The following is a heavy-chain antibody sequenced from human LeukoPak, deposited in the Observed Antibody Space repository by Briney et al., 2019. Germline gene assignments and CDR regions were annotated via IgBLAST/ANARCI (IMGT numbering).Heavy chain of an antibody. CDR2: ISADDDESS. V-gene: IGHV3-23*01. D-gene: IGHD6-13*01. Sequence: PGGSLRLSCAASGFTFNKYAMTWVRQAPGRGLQWVAHISADDDESSWYADSVRGRFTISRDNSKNTLYLQMSRLTDEDTAIYYCVRRRIAEAGDFDYWGQGTLVTVSS. J-gene: IGHJ4*01. CDR3: VRRRIAEAGDFDY. CDR1: GFTFNKYA.